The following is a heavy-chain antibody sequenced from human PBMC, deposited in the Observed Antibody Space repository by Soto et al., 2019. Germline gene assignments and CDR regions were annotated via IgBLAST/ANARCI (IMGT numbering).Heavy chain of an antibody. D-gene: IGHD6-13*01. V-gene: IGHV4-34*01. Sequence: QVQLQQWGAGLLKPSETLSLTCAVYGGSFSGNYWSWIRQPPGKGLEWIGEINHSGSTNYNPSLKSRVTISVDTSKNQFSLKLSSVTAADTAVYYCARAQQQLGYFDLWGRGTLVTVSS. CDR1: GGSFSGNY. CDR2: INHSGST. CDR3: ARAQQQLGYFDL. J-gene: IGHJ2*01.